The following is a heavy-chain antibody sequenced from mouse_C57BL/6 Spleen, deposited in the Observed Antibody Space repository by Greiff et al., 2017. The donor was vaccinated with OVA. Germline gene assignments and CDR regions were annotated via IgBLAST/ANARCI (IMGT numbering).Heavy chain of an antibody. V-gene: IGHV1-50*01. CDR2: IDPSDSYT. J-gene: IGHJ4*01. CDR1: GYTFTSYW. D-gene: IGHD1-1*01. CDR3: ARSFYYGSSRYGMDY. Sequence: VQLQQPGAELVKPGASVKLSCKASGYTFTSYWMQWVKQRPGQGLEWIGEIDPSDSYTNYNQKFKGKATLTVDTSSSTAYMQLSSLTSEDSAVYYCARSFYYGSSRYGMDYWGQGTSVTVSS.